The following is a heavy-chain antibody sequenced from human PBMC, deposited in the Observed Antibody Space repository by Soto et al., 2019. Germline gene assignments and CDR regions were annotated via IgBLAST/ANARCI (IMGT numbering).Heavy chain of an antibody. CDR3: ARGGYYDSSGARNYHYYGMNV. Sequence: ASVKVSCKASGYTFSSYAISWVRQAPGQGLEWLGWISPYSDETQYAQKTQGRVFMTTDRSTKTAHLDLRSLRSDDTAVYYCARGGYYDSSGARNYHYYGMNVWGQGTTVTVSS. CDR1: GYTFSSYA. CDR2: ISPYSDET. D-gene: IGHD3-22*01. J-gene: IGHJ6*02. V-gene: IGHV1-18*01.